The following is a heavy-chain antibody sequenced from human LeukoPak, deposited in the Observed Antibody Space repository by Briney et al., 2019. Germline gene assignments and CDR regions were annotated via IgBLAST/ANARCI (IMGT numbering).Heavy chain of an antibody. V-gene: IGHV3-30*02. Sequence: SGGSLRLSCAASGFTFSSYGMRWVRQAPGKGLEWVAFTRPDGSNKHYGDSVQGRFTISRDNSRNTLYLQMNSLRVEDAAMYYCAKDWSTDWSNWFDSWGPGSLVTVSS. J-gene: IGHJ5*01. CDR1: GFTFSSYG. CDR3: AKDWSTDWSNWFDS. CDR2: TRPDGSNK. D-gene: IGHD3-3*01.